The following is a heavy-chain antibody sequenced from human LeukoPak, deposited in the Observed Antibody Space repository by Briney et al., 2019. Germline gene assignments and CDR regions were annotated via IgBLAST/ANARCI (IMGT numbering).Heavy chain of an antibody. J-gene: IGHJ5*02. CDR3: ARDHRRQLRWWFDP. V-gene: IGHV1-2*02. CDR1: GYTFTGYY. D-gene: IGHD4-23*01. CDR2: INPNSGGT. Sequence: ASVKVSCKAPGYTFTGYYMHWVRQAPGQGLEWMGWINPNSGGTNYAQKFQGRVTMTRDTSISTAYMELSRLRSDDTAVYYCARDHRRQLRWWFDPWGQGTLVTVSS.